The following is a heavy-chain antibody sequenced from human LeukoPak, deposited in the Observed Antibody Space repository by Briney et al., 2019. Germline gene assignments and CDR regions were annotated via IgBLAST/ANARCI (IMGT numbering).Heavy chain of an antibody. Sequence: GGSLRLSCAASGFTVSSNYMSWVRQAPGKGLEWVSVIYRGGSTYYADSVKGRFTISRDNSNNTLYLQMNSLRAEDTAVYYCARGPGDSSGYYLGYWGQGTLVTVSS. J-gene: IGHJ4*02. V-gene: IGHV3-53*01. CDR3: ARGPGDSSGYYLGY. CDR2: IYRGGST. D-gene: IGHD3-22*01. CDR1: GFTVSSNY.